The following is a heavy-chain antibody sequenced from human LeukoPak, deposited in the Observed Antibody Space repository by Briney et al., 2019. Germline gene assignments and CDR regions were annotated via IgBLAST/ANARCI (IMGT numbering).Heavy chain of an antibody. V-gene: IGHV3-23*01. CDR3: AKDQRPDSGYDIDS. Sequence: GGSLRLSCAASGFTFSTYSMSWVRQAPRKGLEWVAVIWPSGDTTYYADSVKGRFTISRDNSKNTLYLQMHNLRAEDTALYYCAKDQRPDSGYDIDSWGQGTLVTVSS. J-gene: IGHJ4*02. D-gene: IGHD5-12*01. CDR1: GFTFSTYS. CDR2: IWPSGDTT.